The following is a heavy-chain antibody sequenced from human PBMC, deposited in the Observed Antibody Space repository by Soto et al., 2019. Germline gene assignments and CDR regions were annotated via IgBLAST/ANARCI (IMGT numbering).Heavy chain of an antibody. D-gene: IGHD3-9*01. CDR1: GFTFSSYA. J-gene: IGHJ4*02. Sequence: GGSLRLSCAASGFTFSSYAMSWVRQAPGKGLEWVSAISGSGGSTYYADSVKGRFTISRDNSKNTLYLQMNSLKAEDTAEYYFSKCRSGDILTGYVDHIDYWGQGTLVTVSS. V-gene: IGHV3-23*01. CDR2: ISGSGGST. CDR3: SKCRSGDILTGYVDHIDY.